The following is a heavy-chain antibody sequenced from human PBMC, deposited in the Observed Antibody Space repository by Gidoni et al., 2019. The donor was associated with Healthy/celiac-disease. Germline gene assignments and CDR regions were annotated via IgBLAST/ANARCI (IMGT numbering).Heavy chain of an antibody. CDR2: INHSGST. J-gene: IGHJ4*02. Sequence: QVQLQQWGAGLLKPSETLSLPCAVYGGSFSGYYWSWIRQPPGKGLEWIGEINHSGSTNYNPSLKSRVTISVDTSKNQFSLKLSSVTAADTAVYYCARLYGDYDYWGQGTLVTVSS. D-gene: IGHD4-17*01. CDR1: GGSFSGYY. CDR3: ARLYGDYDY. V-gene: IGHV4-34*01.